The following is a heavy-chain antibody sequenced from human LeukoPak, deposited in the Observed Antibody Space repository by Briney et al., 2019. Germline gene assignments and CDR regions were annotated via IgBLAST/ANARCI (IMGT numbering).Heavy chain of an antibody. CDR1: GFTFSSYG. J-gene: IGHJ3*02. CDR3: ARDAAAFDI. CDR2: IWYDGSNK. Sequence: GGSLRLSCAASGFTFSSYGMHWVRQAPGKGLEWVAVIWYDGSNKYYADSVKGRFTIFRDNSKNTLYLQMNSLRAEDTAVYYCARDAAAFDIWGQGTMVTVSS. V-gene: IGHV3-33*01. D-gene: IGHD2-15*01.